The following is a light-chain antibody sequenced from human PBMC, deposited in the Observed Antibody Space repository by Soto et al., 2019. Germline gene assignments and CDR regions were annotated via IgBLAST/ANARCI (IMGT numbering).Light chain of an antibody. CDR1: SGHSSYA. Sequence: QPVLTQSPSASASLGASVKFTCTLSSGHSSYAIAWHQQQPEKGPRYLMRLNSDGSHSKGDGIPDRFSGSSSGAERYLTISSLQSEDEAEYYCQTWGTGIDVVFGGGTKLTVL. CDR3: QTWGTGIDVV. V-gene: IGLV4-69*02. CDR2: LNSDGSH. J-gene: IGLJ2*01.